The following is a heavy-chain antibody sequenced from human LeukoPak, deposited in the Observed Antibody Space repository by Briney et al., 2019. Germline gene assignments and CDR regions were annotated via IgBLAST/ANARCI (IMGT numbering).Heavy chain of an antibody. D-gene: IGHD1-26*01. J-gene: IGHJ3*02. V-gene: IGHV1-24*01. CDR2: FDPEDGET. CDR1: GYTLTELS. Sequence: ASVKVSCKVSGYTLTELSMHWVRQAPGKGLEWMGGFDPEDGETIYAQKFQGRVTMTEDTSTDTAYMELSSLRSEDTAVYYCATAATGSPLSNAFDIWGQGTMVTVSS. CDR3: ATAATGSPLSNAFDI.